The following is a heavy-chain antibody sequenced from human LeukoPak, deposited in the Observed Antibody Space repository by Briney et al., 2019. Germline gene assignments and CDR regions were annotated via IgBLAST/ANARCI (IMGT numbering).Heavy chain of an antibody. D-gene: IGHD6-19*01. CDR1: GGTSSSYA. Sequence: ASVKVSCKASGGTSSSYAISWVRQAPGQGLEWMGIINPSGGSTSYAQKFQGRVTMTRDTSTSTVYMELSSLRSEDTAVYYCARDRLNRIAVAGTMGYYYYYGMDVWGQGTTVTVSS. V-gene: IGHV1-46*01. J-gene: IGHJ6*02. CDR3: ARDRLNRIAVAGTMGYYYYYGMDV. CDR2: INPSGGST.